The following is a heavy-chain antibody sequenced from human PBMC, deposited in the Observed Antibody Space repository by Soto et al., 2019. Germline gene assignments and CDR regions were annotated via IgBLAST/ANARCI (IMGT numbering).Heavy chain of an antibody. CDR3: ANAGY. J-gene: IGHJ4*02. Sequence: GGSLRLSCAASGFSFSRAWMSWVRQAPGKGLEWVANIDQDGSWKDYVASVKGRFTISRDNAENSLFLQMNSLTAEDTAVYYCANAGYWGQGTLVTVS. CDR1: GFSFSRAW. CDR2: IDQDGSWK. V-gene: IGHV3-7*01.